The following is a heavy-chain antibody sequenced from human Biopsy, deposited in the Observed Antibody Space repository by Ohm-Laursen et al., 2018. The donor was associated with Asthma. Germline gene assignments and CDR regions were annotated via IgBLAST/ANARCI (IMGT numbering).Heavy chain of an antibody. J-gene: IGHJ3*02. CDR1: GYPFTDYY. CDR3: ARTYYDFLTGQVNDAFAM. CDR2: INAGDGNT. V-gene: IGHV1-3*01. Sequence: ASVKVSCKASGYPFTDYYVHWVRQAPGQRLAWMGWINAGDGNTKYSQKFQGRVTITRDTSASTAYMDLRSLRSEDTAMYYCARTYYDFLTGQVNDAFAMWGQGTMVTVSS. D-gene: IGHD3-9*01.